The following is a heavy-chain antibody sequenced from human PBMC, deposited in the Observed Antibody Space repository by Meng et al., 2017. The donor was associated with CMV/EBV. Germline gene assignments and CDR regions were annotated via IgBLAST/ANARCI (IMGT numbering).Heavy chain of an antibody. CDR1: GYTLTGYS. J-gene: IGHJ4*02. D-gene: IGHD3-3*01. CDR2: INPNSGDA. CDR3: ARVGETIFGVVTHLDH. Sequence: ASVKVSCKASGYTLTGYSMHWVRRAPGQGLEWMGWINPNSGDAHYAQKFQGRVTMTRDTSISTAYMEVSSLRSDDTAVYYCARVGETIFGVVTHLDHWGQGTLVTVSS. V-gene: IGHV1-2*02.